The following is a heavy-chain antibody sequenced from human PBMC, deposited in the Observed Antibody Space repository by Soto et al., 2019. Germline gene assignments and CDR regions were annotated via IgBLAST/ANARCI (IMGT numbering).Heavy chain of an antibody. CDR1: GFTVSGSC. CDR2: IYSGGST. CDR3: ARKLSIAASLGAFDI. Sequence: GGSLRLSCAPSGFTVSGSCMTWFRQAPGKGLEWVSLIYSGGSTYYADSVNGRFTISRDDSKNTLYLQTNNLRAEDTAVYFCARKLSIAASLGAFDIWGQGTMVTVSS. V-gene: IGHV3-66*01. D-gene: IGHD6-6*01. J-gene: IGHJ3*02.